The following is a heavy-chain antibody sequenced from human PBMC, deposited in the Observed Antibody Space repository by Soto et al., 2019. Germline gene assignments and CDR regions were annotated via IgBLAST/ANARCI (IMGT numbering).Heavy chain of an antibody. Sequence: GGSLRLSCAASGFTFSSYSMNWVRQAPGKGLEWVSSISRSSSYIYYADSVKGRFTISRDNAKNSLYLQMNSLRAEDTSVYYCARDSPVVVVPADSNAFDIWGQGTMVTVSS. CDR2: ISRSSSYI. CDR3: ARDSPVVVVPADSNAFDI. V-gene: IGHV3-21*01. D-gene: IGHD2-2*01. J-gene: IGHJ3*02. CDR1: GFTFSSYS.